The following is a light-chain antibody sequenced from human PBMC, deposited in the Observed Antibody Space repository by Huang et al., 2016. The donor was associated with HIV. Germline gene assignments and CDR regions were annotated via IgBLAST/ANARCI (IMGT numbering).Light chain of an antibody. CDR2: GAF. CDR3: QQYDNWPPTWT. CDR1: QNLRNN. J-gene: IGKJ1*01. V-gene: IGKV3-15*01. Sequence: EIVMTQSPGTLSVSPGERATLSCRASQNLRNNLARFQQRPGRAPRLLIYGAFTRPFDVPARFSGSGAGTEFTLTISSLQSEDFAVYYCQQYDNWPPTWTFGQETKVEI.